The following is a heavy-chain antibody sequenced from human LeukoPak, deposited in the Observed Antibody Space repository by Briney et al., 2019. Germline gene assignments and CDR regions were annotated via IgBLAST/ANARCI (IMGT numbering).Heavy chain of an antibody. D-gene: IGHD6-19*01. J-gene: IGHJ3*02. CDR2: INHSGST. CDR1: GGSFSGYY. CDR3: ARGSLAVAATDAFDI. Sequence: PSETLSLTCAVYGGSFSGYYWSWIRQPPGKGLEWIGEINHSGSTNYNPSLKSRVTISVATSKNQFSLKLGSVAAADTAVYYCARGSLAVAATDAFDIWGQGTMVTVSS. V-gene: IGHV4-34*01.